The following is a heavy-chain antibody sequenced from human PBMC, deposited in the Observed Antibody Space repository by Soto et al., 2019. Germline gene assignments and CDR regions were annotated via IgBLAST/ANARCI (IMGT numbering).Heavy chain of an antibody. J-gene: IGHJ4*02. V-gene: IGHV4-61*03. CDR2: IYNSGST. CDR3: ARESDSGSYYFDY. Sequence: SETLSLTCTVSGGSVSSGSYYWSWIRQPPGKGLEGIGYIYNSGSTNYNPSLKSRVTISVDTSKNHFSLRMSSVTAADTAVYYCARESDSGSYYFDYCGRGTMVTVFS. CDR1: GGSVSSGSYY. D-gene: IGHD3-10*01.